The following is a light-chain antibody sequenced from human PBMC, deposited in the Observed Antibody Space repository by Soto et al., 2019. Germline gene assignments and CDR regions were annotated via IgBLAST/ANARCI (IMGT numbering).Light chain of an antibody. CDR3: QQRSNWLT. J-gene: IGKJ4*01. CDR2: DAS. V-gene: IGKV3-11*01. Sequence: EIVLTQSPATLSLSPGERATLSCRASQSVRSYSAWCQQKPGQAPRLLIYDASNRATGIPARFSGSGSGTDFTLTISSLEPEDFAVYYCQQRSNWLTFGGGTKVDIK. CDR1: QSVRSY.